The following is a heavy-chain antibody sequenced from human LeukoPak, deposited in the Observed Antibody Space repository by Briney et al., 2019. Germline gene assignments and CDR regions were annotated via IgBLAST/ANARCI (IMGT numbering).Heavy chain of an antibody. CDR3: ARVSIRGLRFLEQGEGRYYFDY. V-gene: IGHV1-69*13. D-gene: IGHD3-3*01. J-gene: IGHJ4*02. Sequence: SVKVSCKASGGTFSSYAISWVRQAPGQGLEWMGGIIPIFGTANYAQKFQGRVTIPADESTSTAYMELSSLRSEDTAVYYCARVSIRGLRFLEQGEGRYYFDYWGQGTLVTVSS. CDR1: GGTFSSYA. CDR2: IIPIFGTA.